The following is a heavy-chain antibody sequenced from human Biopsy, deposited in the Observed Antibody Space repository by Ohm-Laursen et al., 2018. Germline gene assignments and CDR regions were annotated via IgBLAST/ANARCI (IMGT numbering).Heavy chain of an antibody. D-gene: IGHD3-22*01. Sequence: GTLSLTWTVSGDSISSYYWSWIRQPPGKGLQWIGYVYYTGSTDYNPSLQSRVTISVDTSKNHFSLRLRSVTPADTAIYHCAKDRGYYSDRTVPGYFDLWGRGTLVTVSS. V-gene: IGHV4-59*01. CDR1: GDSISSYY. CDR2: VYYTGST. J-gene: IGHJ2*01. CDR3: AKDRGYYSDRTVPGYFDL.